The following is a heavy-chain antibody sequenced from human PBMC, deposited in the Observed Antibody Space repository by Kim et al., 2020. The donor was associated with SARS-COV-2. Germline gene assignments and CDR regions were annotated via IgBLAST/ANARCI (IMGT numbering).Heavy chain of an antibody. J-gene: IGHJ4*02. D-gene: IGHD3-10*01. V-gene: IGHV3-23*01. Sequence: YADSVKGRFTVSRDNSKNTLYLQLTILRAEDTAIYYCAKSSYYDSGSLDYWGQGTLVIVSS. CDR3: AKSSYYDSGSLDY.